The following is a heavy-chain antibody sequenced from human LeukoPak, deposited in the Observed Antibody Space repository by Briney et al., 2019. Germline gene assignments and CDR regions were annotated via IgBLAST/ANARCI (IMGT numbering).Heavy chain of an antibody. V-gene: IGHV3-74*01. CDR3: ARGLSGNYKFDY. CDR2: INSDGRST. Sequence: GGSLRLSCAASGLTFSSYWMHWVRHTPGKGLVWVSRINSDGRSTSYADSVKGRFTISRDNAKSTLYLQMNGLRAEDTAVYYCARGLSGNYKFDYWGQGTLVTVSS. D-gene: IGHD1-26*01. J-gene: IGHJ4*02. CDR1: GLTFSSYW.